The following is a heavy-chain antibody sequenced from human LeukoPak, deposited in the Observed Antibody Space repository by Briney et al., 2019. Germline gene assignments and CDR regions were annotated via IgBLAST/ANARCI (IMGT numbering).Heavy chain of an antibody. CDR1: GGTFSSYA. V-gene: IGHV1-69*13. CDR2: XIPIFGTA. Sequence: SVKVSCKASGGTFSSYAISWVRQAPGQGLEXXXXXIPIFGTANYAQKFQGRVTITADESTSTAYMELSSLRSEDTAVYYCARDPGDYGDYLLDYWGQGTLVTVSS. J-gene: IGHJ4*02. D-gene: IGHD4-17*01. CDR3: ARDPGDYGDYLLDY.